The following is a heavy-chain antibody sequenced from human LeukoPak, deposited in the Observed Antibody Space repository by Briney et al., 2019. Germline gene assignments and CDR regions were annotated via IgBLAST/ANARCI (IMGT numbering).Heavy chain of an antibody. J-gene: IGHJ4*02. CDR2: INGDASNT. CDR3: ARDAPYSSGWYGDGFDY. Sequence: GGSLRLSCAASGLTFNSYWMHWVRQVAGKGLVWVARINGDASNTTYADSVKGRFTISRDNAKNSLYLQMNSQRAEDTALYYCARDAPYSSGWYGDGFDYWGQGTLVTVSS. V-gene: IGHV3-74*03. CDR1: GLTFNSYW. D-gene: IGHD6-19*01.